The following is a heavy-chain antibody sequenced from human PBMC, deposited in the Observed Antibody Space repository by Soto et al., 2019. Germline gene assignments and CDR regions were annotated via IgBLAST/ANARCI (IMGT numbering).Heavy chain of an antibody. Sequence: SCKASGYTFTSYYMSLVRQAPGKGLEWVSVIYSGGSTYYADSVKGRFTISRDNSKNTLYLQMNSLRAEDTAVYYCARDKLSSGYYDYYYYGMDVWGQGTTVTVSS. V-gene: IGHV3-53*01. CDR2: IYSGGST. J-gene: IGHJ6*02. CDR3: ARDKLSSGYYDYYYYGMDV. D-gene: IGHD3-22*01. CDR1: GYTFTSYY.